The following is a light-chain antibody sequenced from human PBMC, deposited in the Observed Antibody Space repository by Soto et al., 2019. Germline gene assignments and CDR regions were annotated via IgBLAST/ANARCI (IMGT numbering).Light chain of an antibody. J-gene: IGKJ4*01. V-gene: IGKV3-20*01. Sequence: EIVLTQSPGTLSLSPGERATLSCRASQSVSNNFLAWYQQKFGQAPRVLIYGASTRATGIPDRFSGSGSGADFTLTISRLEPEDFAVYYCQQYGSSPHTFGGGTKVEIK. CDR2: GAS. CDR3: QQYGSSPHT. CDR1: QSVSNNF.